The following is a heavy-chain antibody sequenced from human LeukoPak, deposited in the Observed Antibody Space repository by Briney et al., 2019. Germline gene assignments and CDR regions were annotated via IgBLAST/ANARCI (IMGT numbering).Heavy chain of an antibody. D-gene: IGHD3-10*01. CDR1: GFTFSTYA. CDR2: ISGSGGST. J-gene: IGHJ4*02. Sequence: GGSLRLSCAASGFTFSTYAMSWVRQAPGKGLEWVSAISGSGGSTYYADSVKGRFTISRDNSKNTLYLQMNSLKAEDTAVYYCAKNYYGSGTPWGYFDYWGQGTLVTVSS. CDR3: AKNYYGSGTPWGYFDY. V-gene: IGHV3-23*01.